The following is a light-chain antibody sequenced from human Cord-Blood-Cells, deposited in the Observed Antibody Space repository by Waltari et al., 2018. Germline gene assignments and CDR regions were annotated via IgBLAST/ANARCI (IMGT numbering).Light chain of an antibody. CDR3: NSRDSSGNHVV. J-gene: IGLJ2*01. CDR1: SLRSYY. CDR2: GKN. V-gene: IGLV3-19*01. Sequence: SSELTQDPAVSVALGQTGRMTCQGDSLRSYYASWYQQKPGQDPVLVIYGKNNRPSGIPDRFSGSSSGNTASLTITGAQAEDEADYYCNSRDSSGNHVVFGGGTKLTVL.